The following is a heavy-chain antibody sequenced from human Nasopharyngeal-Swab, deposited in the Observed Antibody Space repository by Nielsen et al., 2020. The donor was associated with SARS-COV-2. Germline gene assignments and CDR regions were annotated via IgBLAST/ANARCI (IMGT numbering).Heavy chain of an antibody. Sequence: SVKVSCKASGGTFSSYAISWGRQAPGQGLEWMGGIIPIFGTANYAQKFQGRVTTTADESTSTAYMELSSLRSEDTAVYYCARDGTTSQTSYYYYGMDVWGQGTTVTVSS. J-gene: IGHJ6*02. V-gene: IGHV1-69*13. D-gene: IGHD4-17*01. CDR3: ARDGTTSQTSYYYYGMDV. CDR1: GGTFSSYA. CDR2: IIPIFGTA.